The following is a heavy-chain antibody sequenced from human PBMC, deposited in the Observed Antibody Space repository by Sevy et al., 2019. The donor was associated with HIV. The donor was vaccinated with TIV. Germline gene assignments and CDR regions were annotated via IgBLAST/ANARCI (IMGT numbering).Heavy chain of an antibody. CDR3: ARAYCSGGSCYSLAY. J-gene: IGHJ4*02. CDR2: ISPFNGDT. Sequence: ASVKVSCKASGYTFTNYRIYWVRQAPGQGLKWMGWISPFNGDTNYVQKLQGRVTMITDTSTITAYMELRSLRSDDTAVYYCARAYCSGGSCYSLAYWGQGTLVTVSS. V-gene: IGHV1-18*01. CDR1: GYTFTNYR. D-gene: IGHD2-15*01.